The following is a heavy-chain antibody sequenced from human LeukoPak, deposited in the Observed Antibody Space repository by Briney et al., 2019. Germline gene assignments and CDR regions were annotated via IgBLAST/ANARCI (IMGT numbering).Heavy chain of an antibody. D-gene: IGHD3-10*01. CDR1: GGTFSSYA. Sequence: ASVKVSCKASGGTFSSYAISWVRQAPGQGLEWMGRIIPILGIANYAQKFQGRVTITADKSTSTANMELSSLRSEDTAVYYCASWEGVMARGVQADYWGQGTLVTVSS. J-gene: IGHJ4*02. CDR3: ASWEGVMARGVQADY. CDR2: IIPILGIA. V-gene: IGHV1-69*04.